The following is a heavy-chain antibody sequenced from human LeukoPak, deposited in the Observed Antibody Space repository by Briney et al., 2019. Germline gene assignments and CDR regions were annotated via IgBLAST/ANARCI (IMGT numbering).Heavy chain of an antibody. Sequence: PGGSLRLSCAASGFTFSSYEMNWVRQAPGKGLEWVATIKQDGSEKYYVDSVKGRFTISRDNAKNSLYLQMNSLRAEDTAVYYCARDRNTDFWSGYYTNYCDYWGQGTLVTVSS. V-gene: IGHV3-7*01. CDR1: GFTFSSYE. D-gene: IGHD3-3*01. CDR3: ARDRNTDFWSGYYTNYCDY. CDR2: IKQDGSEK. J-gene: IGHJ4*02.